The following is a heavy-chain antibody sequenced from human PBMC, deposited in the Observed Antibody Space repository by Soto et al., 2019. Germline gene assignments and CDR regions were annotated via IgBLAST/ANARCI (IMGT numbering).Heavy chain of an antibody. V-gene: IGHV4-31*03. J-gene: IGHJ4*02. CDR3: ARWSGSSIIAMVDF. D-gene: IGHD5-18*01. CDR2: IYYSGST. CDR1: GVSIISGGYY. Sequence: SETLSLTCTVSGVSIISGGYYWILIRQPPGKGLEWIGYIYYSGSTYYNPSLKSRVTISVDTSKNQFSLKLSSVTAADTAVYYWARWSGSSIIAMVDFRGKRTLVTV.